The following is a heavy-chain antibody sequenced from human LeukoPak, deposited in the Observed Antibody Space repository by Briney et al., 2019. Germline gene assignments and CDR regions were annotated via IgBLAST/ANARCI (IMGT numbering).Heavy chain of an antibody. CDR2: INHSGGT. J-gene: IGHJ5*02. CDR3: ASQAGTNWFDP. D-gene: IGHD6-19*01. V-gene: IGHV4-34*01. CDR1: GGSFSGYT. Sequence: SETLSLTCAVYGGSFSGYTWTWIRQTPEKELEWIGEINHSGGTNYNPSLKSRVTMSADTSKNQFSLKLSSVTAADTAVYYCASQAGTNWFDPWGQGTLVTVSS.